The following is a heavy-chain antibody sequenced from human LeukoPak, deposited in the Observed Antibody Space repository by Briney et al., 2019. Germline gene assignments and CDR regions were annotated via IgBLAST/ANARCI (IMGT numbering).Heavy chain of an antibody. V-gene: IGHV3-74*01. J-gene: IGHJ4*02. CDR3: AKANDYGDYSWYFDY. CDR1: GFTFSSYW. Sequence: GGSLRLSCAASGFTFSSYWMHWVRQAPGKGLVWVSRINSDGSTTNYADSVKGRFTISRDNSKNTLYLQMNSLRAEDTAVYYCAKANDYGDYSWYFDYWGQGTLVTVSS. CDR2: INSDGSTT. D-gene: IGHD4-17*01.